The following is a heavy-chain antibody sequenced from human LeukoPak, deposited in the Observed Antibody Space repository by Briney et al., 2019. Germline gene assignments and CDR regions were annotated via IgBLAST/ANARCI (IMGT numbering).Heavy chain of an antibody. Sequence: GGSLRLSCAASGFTFSSYAMSWVRQAPGKGLEWVSAINGSGGSTYYADSVKGRITISRDNSKNTLYLQMNSLRAEDTAVYYCAKGLGYCSSTSCYSNAFDIWGQGTMVTVSS. D-gene: IGHD2-2*01. CDR2: INGSGGST. J-gene: IGHJ3*02. CDR3: AKGLGYCSSTSCYSNAFDI. V-gene: IGHV3-23*01. CDR1: GFTFSSYA.